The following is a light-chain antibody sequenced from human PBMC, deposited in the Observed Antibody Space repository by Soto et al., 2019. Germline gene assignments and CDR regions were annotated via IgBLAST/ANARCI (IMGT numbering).Light chain of an antibody. V-gene: IGKV3-20*01. CDR3: QQYDTSPWT. CDR2: GAS. Sequence: EIVLTQSPGTLSLSPGERATLSCRASQSVSSSYLGWYQQKPGQAPRLLIRGASSRATGIPDRFSGSGSGTDFTLTISRLEPEDFAVYYCQQYDTSPWTFGQGNKVEIQ. CDR1: QSVSSSY. J-gene: IGKJ1*01.